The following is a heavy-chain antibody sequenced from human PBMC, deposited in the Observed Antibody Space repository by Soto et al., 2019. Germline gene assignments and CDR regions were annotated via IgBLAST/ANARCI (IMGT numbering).Heavy chain of an antibody. CDR2: IYWNDDK. CDR3: AHRPGSSGWYGFGYYYGMDV. D-gene: IGHD6-19*01. V-gene: IGHV2-5*01. CDR1: GFSLSTSGVG. J-gene: IGHJ6*02. Sequence: SGPTLVNPTQTLTLTCTFSGFSLSTSGVGVGWIRQPPGKALEWLALIYWNDDKRYSPSLKSRLTITKDTSKNQVVLTMTNVDPVDTATYYCAHRPGSSGWYGFGYYYGMDVWGQGTTVTVSS.